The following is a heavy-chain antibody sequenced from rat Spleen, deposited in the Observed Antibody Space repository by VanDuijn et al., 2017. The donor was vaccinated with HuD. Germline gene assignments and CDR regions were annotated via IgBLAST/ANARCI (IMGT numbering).Heavy chain of an antibody. J-gene: IGHJ2*01. Sequence: EVQLVESGGGLVQPGRSLKLSCAASGFTFSDYYMAWVRQAPQKGLEWVASISYEGSSTYYGDSVKGRFTISRDNAKSILYLQMDSLRSEDTATYYCARGDYSALYYFDYWGQGVMVTVSS. CDR3: ARGDYSALYYFDY. D-gene: IGHD1-1*01. V-gene: IGHV5-22*01. CDR1: GFTFSDYY. CDR2: ISYEGSST.